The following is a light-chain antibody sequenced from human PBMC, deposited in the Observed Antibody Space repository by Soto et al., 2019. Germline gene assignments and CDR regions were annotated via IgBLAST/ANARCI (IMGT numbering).Light chain of an antibody. J-gene: IGKJ4*01. CDR1: QSGLYSSNNKNY. CDR3: QQYFTTPLT. V-gene: IGKV4-1*01. Sequence: DIVMTQSPDSLAVSLGERATINCKSSQSGLYSSNNKNYLAWYQQKPGQPPKLLIYWASTRESGVPDRFSGGGSGTDFTLTISRLQAEDVAVYYCQQYFTTPLTFGGGTKVQIK. CDR2: WAS.